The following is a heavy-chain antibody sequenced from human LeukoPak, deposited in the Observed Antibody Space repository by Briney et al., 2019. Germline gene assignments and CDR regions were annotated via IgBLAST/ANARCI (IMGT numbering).Heavy chain of an antibody. D-gene: IGHD2-2*01. CDR2: ISAYNGNT. CDR3: RKGGSLRGRPACYEYYYFYGIEG. CDR1: GYTFTIYG. Sequence: ASVKVSCKASGYTFTIYGISWVRQAPGQGLEWMGWISAYNGNTNYAQKLQGRVTMTTDTSTSTAYMELRSLRSDDTAVYYCRKGGSLRGRPACYEYYYFYGIEGWGQGTTVTVSS. V-gene: IGHV1-18*01. J-gene: IGHJ6*02.